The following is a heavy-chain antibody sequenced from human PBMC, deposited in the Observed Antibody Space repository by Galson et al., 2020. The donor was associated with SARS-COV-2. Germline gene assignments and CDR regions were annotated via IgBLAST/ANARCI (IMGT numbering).Heavy chain of an antibody. CDR1: GYTLTELS. D-gene: IGHD3-16*01. V-gene: IGHV1-24*01. CDR2: FDPDDGET. J-gene: IGHJ6*02. CDR3: ATAKILGYYYYGMDV. Sequence: ASEKVSCKLSGYTLTELSMHWVRQAPGKGPEWMGGFDPDDGETIYAQKFQGRVTMTEDTSTDTAYMELSSLRSEDTAVYYCATAKILGYYYYGMDVWGQGTTVTVSS.